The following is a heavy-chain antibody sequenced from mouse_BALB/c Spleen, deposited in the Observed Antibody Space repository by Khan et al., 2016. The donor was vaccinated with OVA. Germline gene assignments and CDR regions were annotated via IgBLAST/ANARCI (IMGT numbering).Heavy chain of an antibody. CDR3: ARDVGYLYAMDY. CDR2: INTYTGEP. CDR1: GYTFTNYG. Sequence: VQLKQSGPELKKPGETVKISCTASGYTFTNYGMNWVKQAPGKGLKWMGWINTYTGEPTYADDFKGRFAFSLDTSASTAYLQINNLKNEDTATYFYARDVGYLYAMDYWGQGTSVTVSS. V-gene: IGHV9-3-1*01. J-gene: IGHJ4*01. D-gene: IGHD1-2*01.